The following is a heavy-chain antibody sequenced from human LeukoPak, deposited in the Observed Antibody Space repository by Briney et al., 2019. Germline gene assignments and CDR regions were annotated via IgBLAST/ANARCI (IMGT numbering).Heavy chain of an antibody. J-gene: IGHJ4*02. V-gene: IGHV4-59*08. Sequence: SETLSLTCTVSGGSISSYYWSWIRQPPGKGLEWIGYIYYSGSTNYNPSLKSRVTISVDTSKNQFSLELSSVTAADTAVYYCARRKEDFDYWGQGTLVTVSS. CDR2: IYYSGST. CDR3: ARRKEDFDY. CDR1: GGSISSYY.